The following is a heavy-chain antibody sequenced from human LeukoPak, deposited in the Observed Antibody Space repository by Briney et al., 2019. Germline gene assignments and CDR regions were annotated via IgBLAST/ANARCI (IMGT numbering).Heavy chain of an antibody. CDR2: ISHSDSSI. D-gene: IGHD6-13*01. CDR3: AKLFSSSWYL. CDR1: GFTFSDYY. Sequence: GGSLRLSCAASGFTFSDYYMSWIRQAPGKGLECVAYISHSDSSIYYADSLKGRFTISRDNAKNSLYLQMNSLRAEDTAVYYCAKLFSSSWYLWGQGTLVTVSS. V-gene: IGHV3-11*04. J-gene: IGHJ4*02.